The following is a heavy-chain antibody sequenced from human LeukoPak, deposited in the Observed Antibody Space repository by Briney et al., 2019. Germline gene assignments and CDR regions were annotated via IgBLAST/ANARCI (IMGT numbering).Heavy chain of an antibody. CDR2: INPNSGGT. D-gene: IGHD3-10*01. J-gene: IGHJ5*02. V-gene: IGHV1-2*02. CDR1: GYTFTGYY. CDR3: ARAAAWFGELTSNNWFDP. Sequence: GASVKVSCKASGYTFTGYYMHWVRQAPGQGLEWMGWINPNSGGTNYAQKFQGRVTMTRDTSISTAYMELSRLRSDDTAVYYCARAAAWFGELTSNNWFDPWGQGTLVTVSS.